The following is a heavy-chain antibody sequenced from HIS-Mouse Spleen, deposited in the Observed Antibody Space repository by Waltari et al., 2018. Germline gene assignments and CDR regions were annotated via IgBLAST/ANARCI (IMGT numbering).Heavy chain of an antibody. CDR3: AREIPYSSSWYDWYFDL. CDR1: GGSISSSSSY. V-gene: IGHV4-39*07. CDR2: IYYSGRT. J-gene: IGHJ2*01. Sequence: QLQLQESGPGLVKPSETLSLTRTVSGGSISSSSSYWGWLRQPPGKGLEGIGSIYYSGRTYYNPSLKSRVTISVDTSKNQFSLKLSSVTAADTAVYYCAREIPYSSSWYDWYFDLWGRGTLVTVSS. D-gene: IGHD6-13*01.